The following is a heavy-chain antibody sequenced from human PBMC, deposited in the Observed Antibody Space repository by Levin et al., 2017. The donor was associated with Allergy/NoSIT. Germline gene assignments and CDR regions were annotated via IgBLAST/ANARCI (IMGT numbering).Heavy chain of an antibody. CDR3: VREADCTSTSCYYFDS. Sequence: GGSLRLSCAASGFTFSSYAMSWVRQAPGKGLEWVSAISGNGRTTNYANSVKGRFTISRDNSKNTLFLQMNSLRNDDTAVYFCVREADCTSTSCYYFDSWGQGILVTVSS. V-gene: IGHV3-23*01. CDR1: GFTFSSYA. J-gene: IGHJ4*02. D-gene: IGHD2-2*01. CDR2: ISGNGRTT.